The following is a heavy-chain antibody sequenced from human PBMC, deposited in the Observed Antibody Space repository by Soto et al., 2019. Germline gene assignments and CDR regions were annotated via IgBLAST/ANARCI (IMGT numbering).Heavy chain of an antibody. J-gene: IGHJ5*02. CDR2: ISSGGTYT. D-gene: IGHD2-15*01. CDR1: GFTLSTYW. CDR3: ARTFVDGMAGFGP. Sequence: EVQLVESGGGLVQPGGSLRLSCAASGFTLSTYWMHWVRQVPGKGLVWVSRISSGGTYTNYADSVKCRFTISRDSARNTLFLQMNYLTGEDTAVYYCARTFVDGMAGFGPWGQGTLVTVSS. V-gene: IGHV3-74*01.